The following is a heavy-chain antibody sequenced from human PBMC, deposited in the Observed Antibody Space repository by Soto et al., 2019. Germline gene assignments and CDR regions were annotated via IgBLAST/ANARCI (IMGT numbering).Heavy chain of an antibody. Sequence: QVQLVESGGGVVQPGRSLRLSCAASGFTFSSYAMHWVRQAPGKGLEWVAVISYDGSNKYYADSVKGRFTISRDNSKNTLYLQMNSLRAEDTAVYYCASAFRYYYDSSGYVAFDIWGQGTMVTVSS. D-gene: IGHD3-22*01. J-gene: IGHJ3*02. V-gene: IGHV3-30-3*01. CDR2: ISYDGSNK. CDR1: GFTFSSYA. CDR3: ASAFRYYYDSSGYVAFDI.